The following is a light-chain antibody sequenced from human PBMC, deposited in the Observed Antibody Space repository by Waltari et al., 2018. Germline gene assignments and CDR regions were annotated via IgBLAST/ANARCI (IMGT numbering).Light chain of an antibody. Sequence: EIVLTQSPGTLSVSPGERVTVSCRASQTITGSWLTWYHQKPGQAPRLLIYGASNRAPGIPDRFSGSWAGTDFTLTSSRQEPEDSAVYDCQQEDGSVVTFGGGTKVEIK. CDR2: GAS. V-gene: IGKV3-20*01. CDR1: QTITGSW. CDR3: QQEDGSVVT. J-gene: IGKJ4*01.